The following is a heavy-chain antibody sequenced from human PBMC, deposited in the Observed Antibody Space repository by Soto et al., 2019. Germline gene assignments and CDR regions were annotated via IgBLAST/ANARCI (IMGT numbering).Heavy chain of an antibody. J-gene: IGHJ6*04. CDR3: SREVGAPYNHMDV. D-gene: IGHD1-26*01. CDR1: GFTFSSYE. CDR2: ISSSGSTI. V-gene: IGHV3-48*03. Sequence: SLRLSCSASGFTFSSYEMNWVRQAPGKGLEWVSYISSSGSTIYYADSVKGRFTISRDNAKNSLYLQMNSLRAEDTAVYYWSREVGAPYNHMDVRVKGTTSIVPA.